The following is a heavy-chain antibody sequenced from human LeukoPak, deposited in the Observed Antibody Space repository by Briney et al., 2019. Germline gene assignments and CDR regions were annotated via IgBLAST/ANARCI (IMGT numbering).Heavy chain of an antibody. CDR2: ISAYNGNT. J-gene: IGHJ4*02. Sequence: ASVTVSCKASGYTLTSYGISWVRQAPGQGLEWMGWISAYNGNTNYAQKFQGRVTITADKSTSTAYMELSSLRSEDTAVYYCAAGGPSSYYDFWSGTFDYWGQGTLVTVSS. CDR3: AAGGPSSYYDFWSGTFDY. CDR1: GYTLTSYG. D-gene: IGHD3-3*01. V-gene: IGHV1-18*01.